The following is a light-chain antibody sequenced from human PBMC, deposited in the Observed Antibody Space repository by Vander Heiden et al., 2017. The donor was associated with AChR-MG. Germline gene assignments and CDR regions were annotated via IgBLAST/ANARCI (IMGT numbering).Light chain of an antibody. V-gene: IGLV3-1*01. CDR1: KLGNKY. Sequence: SSELTQPPSVSVSPGQTASITCPGDKLGNKYGCWYQQKPGQSPVLVIYQDTIRPSGIPERFSGSNSGNTATLTISGTQAMDEAEYYCQACDNTEGVLFGGGTKLTVL. CDR2: QDT. CDR3: QACDNTEGVL. J-gene: IGLJ2*01.